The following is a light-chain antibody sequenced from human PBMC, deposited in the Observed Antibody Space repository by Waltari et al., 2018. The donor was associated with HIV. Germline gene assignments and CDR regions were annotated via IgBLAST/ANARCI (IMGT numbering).Light chain of an antibody. CDR1: DSDFGLYNF. J-gene: IGLJ2*01. Sequence: SAVTQPASVSGLPGQSITISCTGDDSDFGLYNFVSWYQQHPDTLPSLTLSDVDSRASGISHRFSGSMSGHTASLNISGLRAEDEADYYCASFTGDHTLLFGGGTKVTVL. CDR2: DVD. CDR3: ASFTGDHTLL. V-gene: IGLV2-14*03.